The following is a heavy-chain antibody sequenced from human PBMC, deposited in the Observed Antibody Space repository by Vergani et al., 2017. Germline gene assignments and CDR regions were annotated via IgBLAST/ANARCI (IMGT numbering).Heavy chain of an antibody. V-gene: IGHV4-59*01. D-gene: IGHD4-23*01. CDR1: GGSISSYY. Sequence: QVQLQESGPGLVKPSETLSLTCTVSGGSISSYYWSWIRQPPGKGLEWIGYIYYSGSTNYNPSLKSRVTISVDTSKNQFSLKLSSVTAAATAVYYCARARPPYGGNSRRGWYFDLWGRGTLVTVSS. J-gene: IGHJ2*01. CDR2: IYYSGST. CDR3: ARARPPYGGNSRRGWYFDL.